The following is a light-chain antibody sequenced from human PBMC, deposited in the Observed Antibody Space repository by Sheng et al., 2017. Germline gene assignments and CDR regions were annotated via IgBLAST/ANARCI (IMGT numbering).Light chain of an antibody. CDR2: DVS. CDR1: SSDIGGYDY. J-gene: IGLJ3*02. CDR3: SSYTSSSTLV. Sequence: QSALTQPRSVSGSPGQSVTISCTGTSSDIGGYDYVSWYQQHPGKAPKLIIYDVSNRPSGVSNRFSGSKSGNTASLTISGLQAEDEADYYCSSYTSSSTLVFGGGTKLTVL. V-gene: IGLV2-14*01.